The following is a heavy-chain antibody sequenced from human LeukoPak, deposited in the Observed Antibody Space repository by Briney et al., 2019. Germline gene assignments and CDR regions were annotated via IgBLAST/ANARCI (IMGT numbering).Heavy chain of an antibody. CDR3: TRAGPRIAVAGPVDY. Sequence: SETLSLTCTVSGGSISSYYWSWIRQPAGKGLEWIGRIYTSGSTNYNPSLKSRVTMSVDTSKNQFSLKLSSVTAADTAVYYCTRAGPRIAVAGPVDYWGQGTLVTVSS. CDR2: IYTSGST. D-gene: IGHD6-19*01. CDR1: GGSISSYY. V-gene: IGHV4-4*07. J-gene: IGHJ4*02.